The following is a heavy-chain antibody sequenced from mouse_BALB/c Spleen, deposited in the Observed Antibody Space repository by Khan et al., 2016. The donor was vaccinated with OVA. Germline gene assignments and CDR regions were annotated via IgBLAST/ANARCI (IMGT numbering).Heavy chain of an antibody. Sequence: LQQPGSELVRPGASVKLSCKASGYTFTSYWMHWVKQRPGQGLEWIGDIYPGSGSTNYDQTFKSYATLTVDTSSSPAYMQLSSLTSEDSAVYYCTRWSYWFAYWGQGTLVTVSA. D-gene: IGHD2-12*01. J-gene: IGHJ3*01. CDR3: TRWSYWFAY. CDR1: GYTFTSYW. CDR2: IYPGSGST. V-gene: IGHV1S22*01.